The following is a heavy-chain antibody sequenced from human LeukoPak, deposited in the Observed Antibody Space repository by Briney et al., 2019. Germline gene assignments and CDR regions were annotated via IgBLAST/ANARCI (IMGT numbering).Heavy chain of an antibody. D-gene: IGHD6-19*01. CDR3: ASPGSSGSGWSLDY. CDR2: FDPEDGET. CDR1: GYTLTELS. J-gene: IGHJ4*02. Sequence: ASVKVSCKVSGYTLTELSMHWVRQAPGNGLEWMGGFDPEDGETIYAQKFQGRVTMTEDTSTDTAYMELSSLRSEDTAVYYCASPGSSGSGWSLDYWGQGTLVTVSS. V-gene: IGHV1-24*01.